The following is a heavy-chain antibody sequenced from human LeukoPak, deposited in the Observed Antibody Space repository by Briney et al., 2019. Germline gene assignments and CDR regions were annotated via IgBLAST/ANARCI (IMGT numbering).Heavy chain of an antibody. D-gene: IGHD3-16*02. Sequence: PSETLSLTCTVSGYSISTGYYWDWIRQPPGKGLEWIGTFYHGGSTYYNPSLKSRVTISVDTSKNQFSLKLSSVTAADTAVYYCARGGRVYDYVWGSYRAPSFIDYWGQGTLVTVSS. V-gene: IGHV4-38-2*02. CDR2: FYHGGST. CDR1: GYSISTGYY. J-gene: IGHJ4*02. CDR3: ARGGRVYDYVWGSYRAPSFIDY.